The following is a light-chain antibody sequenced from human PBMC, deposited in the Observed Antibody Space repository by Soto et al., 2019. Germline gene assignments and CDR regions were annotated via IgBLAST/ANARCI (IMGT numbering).Light chain of an antibody. CDR1: QSVSSY. J-gene: IGKJ1*01. CDR2: DAS. CDR3: QQRSNWPT. Sequence: EIVLTQSPATLSLSPGERATLSCRASQSVSSYLAWYQQKPGQAPRLLIYDASSRAPGIPARFSGSGSGTDFTLTIGSLEPEDFAVYYCQQRSNWPTFGQGTKVDIK. V-gene: IGKV3-11*01.